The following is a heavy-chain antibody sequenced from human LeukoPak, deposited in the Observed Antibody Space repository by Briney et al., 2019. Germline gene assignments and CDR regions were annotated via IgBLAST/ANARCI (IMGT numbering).Heavy chain of an antibody. CDR1: GFSLSTSGVG. Sequence: GSGPTLVNPTQTLTLTCTFSGFSLSTSGVGVGWIRQPPGKALEWLALIYWDDDKRYSPSLKSRLTITKDTSKNQVVLTMTNMDPVDTATYYCAHNFLDYDILTGYHNWFDPWGQGTLVTVSS. J-gene: IGHJ5*02. D-gene: IGHD3-9*01. CDR3: AHNFLDYDILTGYHNWFDP. V-gene: IGHV2-5*02. CDR2: IYWDDDK.